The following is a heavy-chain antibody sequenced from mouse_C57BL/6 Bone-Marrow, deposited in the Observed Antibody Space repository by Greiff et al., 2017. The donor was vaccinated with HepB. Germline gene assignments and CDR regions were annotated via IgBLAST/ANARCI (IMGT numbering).Heavy chain of an antibody. CDR2: IDPSDSET. CDR1: GYTFTSYW. D-gene: IGHD2-12*01. CDR3: ARGLRQGVYYAMDY. V-gene: IGHV1-52*01. J-gene: IGHJ4*01. Sequence: VQLQQPGAELVRPGSSVKLSCKASGYTFTSYWMHWVKQRPIQGLEWIGNIDPSDSETHYNQKFKDKATLTVDKSSSTAYMQLSSLTSEDSAVYYCARGLRQGVYYAMDYWGQGTSVTVSS.